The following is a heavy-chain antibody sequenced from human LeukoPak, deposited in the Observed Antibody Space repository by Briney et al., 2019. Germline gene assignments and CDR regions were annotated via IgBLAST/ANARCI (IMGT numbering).Heavy chain of an antibody. D-gene: IGHD3-10*01. CDR1: GFTFSSYG. Sequence: PGGSLRLSCAASGFTFSSYGMHWVRQAPGKGLEWVAVISYDGSNKYYADSVKGRFTISRDNSKNTLYLQMNSLRAEDTAVYHCAYYGSGSYYLSYFDYWGQGTLVTVSS. CDR2: ISYDGSNK. V-gene: IGHV3-30*03. J-gene: IGHJ4*02. CDR3: AYYGSGSYYLSYFDY.